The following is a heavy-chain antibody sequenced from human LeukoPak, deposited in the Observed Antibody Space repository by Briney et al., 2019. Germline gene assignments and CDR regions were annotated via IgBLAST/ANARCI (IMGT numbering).Heavy chain of an antibody. CDR2: ISGSGGST. V-gene: IGHV3-23*01. Sequence: GGSLRLSCAASGFTFSSYAMSWVRQAPGKGLEWVSAISGSGGSTYYADSVKGRFTISRDTSTNTLYLQMNSLRAEDTAVYYCARATDTSGCCTFDYWGQGTLVTVSS. CDR1: GFTFSSYA. J-gene: IGHJ4*02. CDR3: ARATDTSGCCTFDY. D-gene: IGHD6-19*01.